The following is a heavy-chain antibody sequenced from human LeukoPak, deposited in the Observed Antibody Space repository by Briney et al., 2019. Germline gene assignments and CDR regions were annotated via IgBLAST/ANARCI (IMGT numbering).Heavy chain of an antibody. J-gene: IGHJ6*03. CDR1: GGSISSSTYY. V-gene: IGHV4-39*07. CDR3: ARVFYSSSFGYYYYYMDV. Sequence: KTSDTLSLTCIISGGSISSSTYYWGWIRQPPGKGLEWIGSIYYSGSTYYNPSLKSRVTISVDTSKNQFSLKLSSVTAADTAVYYCARVFYSSSFGYYYYYMDVWGKGTTVTVSS. D-gene: IGHD6-13*01. CDR2: IYYSGST.